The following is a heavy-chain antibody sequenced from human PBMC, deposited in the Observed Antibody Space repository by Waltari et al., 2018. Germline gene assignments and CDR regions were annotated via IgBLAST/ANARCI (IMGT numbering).Heavy chain of an antibody. D-gene: IGHD4-17*01. J-gene: IGHJ4*02. Sequence: QVQLQESGPGLVKPSETLSLTCAVSGYSIISGYYWGWIRQPPGKGLEWIGSIYHSESTYYNPSHNSRVTISVDTSKNHFSLKLPSVTAADTAVYYCAAHSGDYPYFHYWGQGTLVTVSS. CDR3: AAHSGDYPYFHY. CDR1: GYSIISGYY. V-gene: IGHV4-38-2*01. CDR2: IYHSEST.